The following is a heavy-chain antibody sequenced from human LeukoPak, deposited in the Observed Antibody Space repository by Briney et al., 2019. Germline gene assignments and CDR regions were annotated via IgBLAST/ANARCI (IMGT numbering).Heavy chain of an antibody. D-gene: IGHD6-13*01. V-gene: IGHV1-69*05. CDR1: GGTFSSYA. Sequence: ASVKVSCKASGGTFSSYAISWVRQAPGQGLEWMGGIIPIFGTANYAQKFQGRVTITTDESTSTAYMELSSLRSKDTAVYYCARDDYSSSWYKLDYWGQGTLVTVSS. CDR2: IIPIFGTA. CDR3: ARDDYSSSWYKLDY. J-gene: IGHJ4*02.